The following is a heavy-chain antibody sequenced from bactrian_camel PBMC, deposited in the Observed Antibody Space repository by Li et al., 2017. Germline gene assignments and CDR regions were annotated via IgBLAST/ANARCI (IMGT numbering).Heavy chain of an antibody. Sequence: HVQLVESGGGSVQAGGSLRLTCTVSGFSLDGADMGWYRQAPGYECELVASIGGRTYYSDSVKGRYTISRDNARNTLYLQLNSLQTEDTAMYYCLSSLGSDEGYWGQGTQVTVS. CDR2: IGGRT. CDR1: GFSLDGAD. CDR3: LSSLGSDEGY. D-gene: IGHD5*01. J-gene: IGHJ4*01. V-gene: IGHV3S55*01.